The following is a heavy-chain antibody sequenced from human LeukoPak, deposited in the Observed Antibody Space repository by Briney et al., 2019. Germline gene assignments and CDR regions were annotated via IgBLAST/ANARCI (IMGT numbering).Heavy chain of an antibody. CDR3: ARAGLRQWLGS. Sequence: SETLSLTYAVYGGSFSGYYWSWIRQPPGKGLEWIGEINHSGSTNYNPSLKSRVTISVDTSKNQFSLKLSSVTAADTAVYYCARAGLRQWLGSWGQGTLVTVSS. CDR1: GGSFSGYY. D-gene: IGHD6-19*01. CDR2: INHSGST. J-gene: IGHJ5*02. V-gene: IGHV4-34*01.